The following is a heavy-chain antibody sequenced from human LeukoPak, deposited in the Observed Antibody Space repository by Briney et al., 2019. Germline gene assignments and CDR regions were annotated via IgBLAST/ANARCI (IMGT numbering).Heavy chain of an antibody. CDR3: ARGWQWLAYNWFDP. J-gene: IGHJ5*02. CDR1: GGIVSSNSAA. D-gene: IGHD6-19*01. V-gene: IGHV6-1*01. Sequence: SQTLSLTCAISGGIVSSNSAAWNWIRQSPSRGLEWLGRTYYRSKWYNDYAVSVKSRITINPDTSKNQFSLQLNSVTPEDTAVYYCARGWQWLAYNWFDPWGQGTLVTVSS. CDR2: TYYRSKWYN.